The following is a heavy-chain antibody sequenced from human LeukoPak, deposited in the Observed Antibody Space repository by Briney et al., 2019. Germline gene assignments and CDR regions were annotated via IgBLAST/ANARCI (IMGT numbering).Heavy chain of an antibody. Sequence: GSSVKVSCKASGGTFSSYAISWVRQAPGQGLEWMGGIIPIFGTANYAQKFQGRVTITADESTSTAYMELNSLRSEDTAVYYCARDRGDGYTLNDYWGQGTLVTVSS. V-gene: IGHV1-69*01. CDR2: IIPIFGTA. D-gene: IGHD5-24*01. J-gene: IGHJ4*02. CDR1: GGTFSSYA. CDR3: ARDRGDGYTLNDY.